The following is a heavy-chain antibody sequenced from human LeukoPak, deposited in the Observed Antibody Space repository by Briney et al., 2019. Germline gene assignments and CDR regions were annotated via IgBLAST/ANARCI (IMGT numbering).Heavy chain of an antibody. V-gene: IGHV3-30-3*01. CDR1: GFTFSSYA. CDR3: AKDGDI. Sequence: GGSLRLSCAASGFTFSSYAMHWVRQAPGKGLEWVAVISHDGSNKYYADSVKGRFTISRDNSKNTLYLQMNSLRAEDTAVYYCAKDGDIWGQGTMVTVSS. J-gene: IGHJ3*02. CDR2: ISHDGSNK.